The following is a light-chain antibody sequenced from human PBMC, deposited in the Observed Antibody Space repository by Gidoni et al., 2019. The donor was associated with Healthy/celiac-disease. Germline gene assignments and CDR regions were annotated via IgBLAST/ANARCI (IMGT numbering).Light chain of an antibody. J-gene: IGLJ3*02. Sequence: QPASVSASPGQSITISCTGTSSDVGSYNLVSWYQQHPGKAPKLMIYEGSKRPSGVSNRFSGSKSGNTASLTISGLQAEDEADYYCCSYAGSRFFWVFGGGTKLTVL. V-gene: IGLV2-23*01. CDR3: CSYAGSRFFWV. CDR2: EGS. CDR1: SSDVGSYNL.